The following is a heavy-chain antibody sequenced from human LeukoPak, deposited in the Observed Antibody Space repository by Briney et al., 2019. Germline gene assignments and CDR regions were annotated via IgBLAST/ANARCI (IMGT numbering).Heavy chain of an antibody. CDR2: IWYDGSNK. V-gene: IGHV3-33*06. D-gene: IGHD3-10*01. CDR1: GFTFSSYG. Sequence: GGSLRLSCAASGFTFSSYGVHWVRQAPGKGLEWVAVIWYDGSNKYYADSVKGRFTISRDNSKNTLYLQMNSLRAEDTAVYYCAKETPRSMVRGVSLKYNWFDPWGQGTLVTVSS. J-gene: IGHJ5*02. CDR3: AKETPRSMVRGVSLKYNWFDP.